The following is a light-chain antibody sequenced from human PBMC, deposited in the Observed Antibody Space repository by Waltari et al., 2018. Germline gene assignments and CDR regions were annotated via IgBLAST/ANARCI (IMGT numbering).Light chain of an antibody. CDR2: ATS. V-gene: IGKV1-39*01. Sequence: DVQMTQSPSSLSASVGDRVTITCRASQSISRYLNWYQQKPGKAPNVLIYATSTLQSGVPSRFSGSASGTNFSLTISDLKPEDFATYFCQQTYSNPPLTFGGGTKVEIK. CDR1: QSISRY. J-gene: IGKJ4*01. CDR3: QQTYSNPPLT.